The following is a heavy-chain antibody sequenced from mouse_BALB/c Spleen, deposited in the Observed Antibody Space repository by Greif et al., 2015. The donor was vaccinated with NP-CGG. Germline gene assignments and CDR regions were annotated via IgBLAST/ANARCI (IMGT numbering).Heavy chain of an antibody. D-gene: IGHD2-2*01. V-gene: IGHV5-6-2*01. CDR1: GFTFSSYY. CDR2: TNSKGGST. CDR3: ARGGLRGAMDY. J-gene: IGHJ4*01. Sequence: EVQLVESGGGLVKLGGSLKLSCAASGFTFSSYYMSWVRQTPGKRLELVAATNSKGGSTYYPDTVKGRFTISRDNAKNTLYLQMSSLRSEDTALYYCARGGLRGAMDYWGHGTSVTVSS.